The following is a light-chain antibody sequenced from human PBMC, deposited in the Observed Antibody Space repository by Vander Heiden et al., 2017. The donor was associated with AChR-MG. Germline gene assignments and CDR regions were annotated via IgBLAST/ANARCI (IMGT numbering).Light chain of an antibody. CDR3: SAWDGSLSAWV. J-gene: IGLJ3*02. Sequence: QSVLTQPPSTSGTPGQRVTISCSGTGSNIGSNYVYWYQQLPGTAPRLLIYRNDQRPSGVPDRFSGSRSGTSASPAISGLRAEDETEYFCSAWDGSLSAWVFGGGTKLTVL. V-gene: IGLV1-47*01. CDR2: RND. CDR1: GSNIGSNY.